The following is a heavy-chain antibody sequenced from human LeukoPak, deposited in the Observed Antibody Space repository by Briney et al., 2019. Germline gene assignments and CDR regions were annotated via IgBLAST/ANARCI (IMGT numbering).Heavy chain of an antibody. V-gene: IGHV1-8*01. CDR2: MNPNSGNT. Sequence: ASVKVSCKASGYTFTSYDINWVRQATGQGLEWMGWMNPNSGNTGYAQKFQGRVTMTRNTSISTAYMELSSLRSEDTAAYYCARGRLWFGELPDYWGQGTLVTVSP. J-gene: IGHJ4*02. CDR1: GYTFTSYD. CDR3: ARGRLWFGELPDY. D-gene: IGHD3-10*01.